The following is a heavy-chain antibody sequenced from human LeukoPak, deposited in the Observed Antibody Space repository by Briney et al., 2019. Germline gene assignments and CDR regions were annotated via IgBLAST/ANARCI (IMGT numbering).Heavy chain of an antibody. Sequence: GGSLRLSCAASGFPFNTYNMNWVRQAPGKGLEWIAYITSNSHTKFYADAVKGRFTISRDNSKNTLYLQMNSLRADDTAVYYCARSTYSSSSYYFDYWGQGSLVTVSS. D-gene: IGHD6-13*01. CDR2: ITSNSHTK. CDR3: ARSTYSSSSYYFDY. J-gene: IGHJ4*02. CDR1: GFPFNTYN. V-gene: IGHV3-48*01.